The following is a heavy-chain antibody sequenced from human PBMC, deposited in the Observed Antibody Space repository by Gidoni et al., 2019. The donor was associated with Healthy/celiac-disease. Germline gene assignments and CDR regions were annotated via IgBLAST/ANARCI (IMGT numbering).Heavy chain of an antibody. Sequence: QVQLVQSGAEVKKPGSSVKVSCKASGGTFSSYTISWVRQAPGQGLEWMGRIIPILGIANYAQKFQGRVTITADKSTSTAYMELSSLRSEDTAVYYCARGKVGATFSDYWGQGTLVTVSS. D-gene: IGHD1-26*01. CDR3: ARGKVGATFSDY. J-gene: IGHJ4*02. CDR2: IIPILGIA. V-gene: IGHV1-69*02. CDR1: GGTFSSYT.